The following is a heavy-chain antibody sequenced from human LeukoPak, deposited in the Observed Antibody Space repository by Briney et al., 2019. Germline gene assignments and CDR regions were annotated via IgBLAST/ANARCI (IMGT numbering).Heavy chain of an antibody. CDR1: GFTFTTFW. V-gene: IGHV3-7*01. Sequence: TGGCLRLSCAASGFTFTTFWMSWVRQAPGKGLEWVANIKQDGSEKDYVTCVKGRFTISTDNAKKSLYLQMNSLGAEDTGVYYCAGSGWQVYLDYWGQGALVTVSS. J-gene: IGHJ4*02. CDR2: IKQDGSEK. CDR3: AGSGWQVYLDY. D-gene: IGHD6-19*01.